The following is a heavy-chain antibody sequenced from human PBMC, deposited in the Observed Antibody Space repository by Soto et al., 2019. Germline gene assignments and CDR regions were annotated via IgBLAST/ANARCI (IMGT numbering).Heavy chain of an antibody. CDR3: ARGNLSFAFDS. Sequence: QIQLVESGGGVVQPGGSLRLSCSASGFSFGSFGMHWVRQAPGEGLEWVAVISRDGSNSFYGDSVKGRFTLSIDNSRNTVYLQMSNTRDEDTALYYCARGNLSFAFDSWGQGTLVIVSS. CDR1: GFSFGSFG. J-gene: IGHJ4*02. V-gene: IGHV3-30*03. CDR2: ISRDGSNS.